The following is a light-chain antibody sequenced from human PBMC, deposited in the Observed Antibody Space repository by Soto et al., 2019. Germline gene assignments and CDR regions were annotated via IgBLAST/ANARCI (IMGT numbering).Light chain of an antibody. J-gene: IGLJ1*01. CDR1: SSDVGGYDY. CDR3: SSYAGSNIYV. V-gene: IGLV2-8*01. Sequence: SVLTQPPSASGSPGQSVTISCTGTSSDVGGYDYVSWYQQHPGKVPKLMIYEVSKRPSGVPDRFSGSKSGNTASLTVSGLQAEDEADYYCSSYAGSNIYVFGTGTKVTVL. CDR2: EVS.